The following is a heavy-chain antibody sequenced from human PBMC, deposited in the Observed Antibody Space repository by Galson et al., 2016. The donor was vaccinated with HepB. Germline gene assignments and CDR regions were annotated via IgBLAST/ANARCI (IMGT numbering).Heavy chain of an antibody. D-gene: IGHD4-17*01. CDR3: AKDIRGWTTVTAENDN. J-gene: IGHJ4*02. V-gene: IGHV3-21*01. CDR1: GFTFRNYR. Sequence: SLRLSCAASGFTFRNYRMNWVRQAPGKGLEWVSSISRGSSYTYYADSLKGRFTISRDNAKNSLYLQMNSLRVEDTADYYCAKDIRGWTTVTAENDNWGQGTLVTVSS. CDR2: ISRGSSYT.